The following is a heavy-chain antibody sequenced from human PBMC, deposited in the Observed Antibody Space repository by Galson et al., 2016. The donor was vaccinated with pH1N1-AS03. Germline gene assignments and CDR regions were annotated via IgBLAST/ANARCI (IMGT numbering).Heavy chain of an antibody. J-gene: IGHJ4*02. CDR1: GFTFSNAW. CDR3: ASAPRGSGSSYYFDY. V-gene: IGHV3-7*03. Sequence: SLRLSCAASGFTFSNAWMTWVRQAPGKGPEWVAHINQDGSEKYYVDSVKGRFTISRDNAKNSLYLQMNSLRAEDTAVYYCASAPRGSGSSYYFDYWGQGTLVTVSS. CDR2: INQDGSEK. D-gene: IGHD6-6*01.